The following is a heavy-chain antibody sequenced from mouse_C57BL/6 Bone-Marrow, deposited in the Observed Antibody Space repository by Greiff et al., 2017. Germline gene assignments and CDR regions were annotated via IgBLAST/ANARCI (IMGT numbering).Heavy chain of an antibody. V-gene: IGHV1-81*01. CDR2: IYPRSGNT. D-gene: IGHD1-1*01. CDR3: ARRYYGLFAY. J-gene: IGHJ3*01. Sequence: QVQLQQSGAELARPGASVKLSCKASGYTFTSYGISWVKQRTGQGLEWIGEIYPRSGNTYYNEKFKGKATLTADKSSITAYMELRSLTSEDSAVYFCARRYYGLFAYWGQGTLVTVSA. CDR1: GYTFTSYG.